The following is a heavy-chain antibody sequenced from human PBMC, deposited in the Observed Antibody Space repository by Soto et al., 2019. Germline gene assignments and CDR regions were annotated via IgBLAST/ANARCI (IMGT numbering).Heavy chain of an antibody. CDR2: INAGNGNT. CDR3: ARAIVVVTAADY. J-gene: IGHJ4*02. CDR1: GYTFTSYA. Sequence: QVQLVQSGAEVKKPGASVKVSCKASGYTFTSYAMHWVRQAPGQRLEWMGWINAGNGNTKYSQKFQGRVTITRDTSARTAYMERSSMRSEETAVYYCARAIVVVTAADYGGEGTLVTVSS. D-gene: IGHD2-21*02. V-gene: IGHV1-3*01.